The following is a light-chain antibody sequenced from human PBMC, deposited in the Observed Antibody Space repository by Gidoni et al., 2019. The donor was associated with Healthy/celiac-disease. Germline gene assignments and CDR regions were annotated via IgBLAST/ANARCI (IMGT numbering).Light chain of an antibody. V-gene: IGKV3-11*01. CDR1: QSVSSY. J-gene: IGKJ4*01. CDR3: QQRSNWPPSLT. CDR2: DAS. Sequence: EIVLTQSPATLSLSPGERATLYCRASQSVSSYLAWYQQKPGQAPRLLIFDASNRATGIPARFSGSGSVTDFTLTISSLEPEDFAVYYCQQRSNWPPSLTFXGXTKVEIK.